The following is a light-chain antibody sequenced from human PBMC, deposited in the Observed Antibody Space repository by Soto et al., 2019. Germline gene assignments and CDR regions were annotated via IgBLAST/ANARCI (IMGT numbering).Light chain of an antibody. J-gene: IGKJ1*01. V-gene: IGKV3-20*01. CDR3: QQYGGSAVT. CDR1: QSISSSY. CDR2: HAS. Sequence: ELVLTQSPGTLSLSPGEGATRSCRASQSISSSYLAWYQQKPGQAPRLLIYHASSRATGIPDRFIGRGSGTLSSFTISRLQPDDFEVYCWQQYGGSAVTFGQGAQVDIX.